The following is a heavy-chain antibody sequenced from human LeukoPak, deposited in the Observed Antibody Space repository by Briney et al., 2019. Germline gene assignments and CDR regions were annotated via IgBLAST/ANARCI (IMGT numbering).Heavy chain of an antibody. V-gene: IGHV3-23*01. CDR3: AKPAGIVVVVAATFDY. CDR1: GLTFSSYA. Sequence: GGSLRLSCAASGLTFSSYAMSWVRQAPGKGLEWVSAISGSGGSTYYADSVKGRFTISRDNSKNTLYLQMNSLRAEETAVYYCAKPAGIVVVVAATFDYWGQGTLVTVSS. CDR2: ISGSGGST. J-gene: IGHJ4*02. D-gene: IGHD2-15*01.